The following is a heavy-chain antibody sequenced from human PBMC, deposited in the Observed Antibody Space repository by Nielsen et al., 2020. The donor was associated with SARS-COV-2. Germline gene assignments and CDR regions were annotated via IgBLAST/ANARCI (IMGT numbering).Heavy chain of an antibody. J-gene: IGHJ4*02. Sequence: SETLSLTCTVSGGSISSGGYYWSWIRQHPGKGLEWIGYIYYSGSTYYNPSLKSRVTISVDTSKNQFSLKLSSVTAADTAVYYCARASSYYDFWSGYFIAYYFDYWGQGTLVTVSS. CDR1: GGSISSGGYY. CDR2: IYYSGST. V-gene: IGHV4-31*03. CDR3: ARASSYYDFWSGYFIAYYFDY. D-gene: IGHD3-3*01.